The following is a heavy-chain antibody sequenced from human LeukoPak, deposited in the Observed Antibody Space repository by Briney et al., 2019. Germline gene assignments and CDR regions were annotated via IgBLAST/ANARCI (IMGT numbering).Heavy chain of an antibody. Sequence: GRSLRLSCVASGSTFSSHGMHWVRQVPGKGLEWVAVIWYDASNKYYVDSVKGRFTISRDNSKNTLYLQMNSLRAEDTAVYYCARWGDNKILDYWSQGTLVTVSS. V-gene: IGHV3-33*01. J-gene: IGHJ4*02. CDR3: ARWGDNKILDY. D-gene: IGHD3-16*01. CDR1: GSTFSSHG. CDR2: IWYDASNK.